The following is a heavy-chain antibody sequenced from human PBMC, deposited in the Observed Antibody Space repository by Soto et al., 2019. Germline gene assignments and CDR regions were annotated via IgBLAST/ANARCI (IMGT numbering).Heavy chain of an antibody. CDR2: IIPIFGTA. D-gene: IGHD3-22*01. J-gene: IGHJ5*02. V-gene: IGHV1-69*01. CDR3: ARGDYYDSSGYYFALTGWFVP. Sequence: QVQLVQSGAEVKKPGSSVKVSCKASGGTFSSYAISWVRQAPGQGLEWMGGIIPIFGTANYAQKFQGRVTITADESTSTAYMELSSLRSEDTAVYYCARGDYYDSSGYYFALTGWFVPWGQGTLVTVSS. CDR1: GGTFSSYA.